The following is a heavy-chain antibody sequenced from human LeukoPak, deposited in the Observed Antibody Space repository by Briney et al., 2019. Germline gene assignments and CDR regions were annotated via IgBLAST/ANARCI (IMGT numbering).Heavy chain of an antibody. J-gene: IGHJ5*02. Sequence: SETLSLTCTVAGGSISSYYWSWIRQPPGKGLEWIGRIYTSGSTNYNPSLKGRVTMSVDTSKNQFSLKLSSVTAADTAVYYCARDWRPHSSPGRRAGFDPWGQGTLVTVSS. D-gene: IGHD3-10*01. V-gene: IGHV4-4*07. CDR1: GGSISSYY. CDR2: IYTSGST. CDR3: ARDWRPHSSPGRRAGFDP.